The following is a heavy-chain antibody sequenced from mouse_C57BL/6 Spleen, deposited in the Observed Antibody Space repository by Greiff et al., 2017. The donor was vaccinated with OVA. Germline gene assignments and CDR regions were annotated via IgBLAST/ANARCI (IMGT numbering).Heavy chain of an antibody. CDR1: GFTFSDYY. Sequence: EVKVEESEGGLVQPGSSMKLSCTASGFTFSDYYMAWVRQVPEKGLEWVANINYDGSSTYYLDSLKSRFIISRDNAKNILYLQMSSLKSEDTATYYCARDRYYGSSEGFAYWGQGTLVTVSA. V-gene: IGHV5-16*01. J-gene: IGHJ3*01. CDR3: ARDRYYGSSEGFAY. D-gene: IGHD1-1*01. CDR2: INYDGSST.